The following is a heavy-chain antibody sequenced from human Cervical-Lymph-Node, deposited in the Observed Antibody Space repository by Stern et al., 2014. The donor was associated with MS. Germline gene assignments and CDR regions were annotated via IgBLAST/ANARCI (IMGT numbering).Heavy chain of an antibody. V-gene: IGHV3-74*02. CDR2: INRDVSDT. D-gene: IGHD3-16*01. CDR3: ARGVGYY. Sequence: EVQLVESGGGLVQPGGSLRLSCAASGFTFSSYWMHWVRQFPAKALLWVSQINRDVSDTSYADSVKGRFSISRDNIRNMLYLRMTSLRAEDTAVYYCARGVGYYWGQGARVTVSS. J-gene: IGHJ4*02. CDR1: GFTFSSYW.